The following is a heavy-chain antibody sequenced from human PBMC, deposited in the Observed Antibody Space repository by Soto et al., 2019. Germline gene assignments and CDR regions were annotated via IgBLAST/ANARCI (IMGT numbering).Heavy chain of an antibody. D-gene: IGHD3-22*01. CDR1: GGTFSSYA. V-gene: IGHV1-69*13. CDR2: IIPIFGTA. Sequence: GASVKVSCKDPGGTFSSYATRWVRQAPAQGLEWMGGIIPIFGTANYAQKFQGRVTITADESTSTASMELSSLRSEDTAVYYCASGVNCCDSSCFVYRCQGTLVSVSS. J-gene: IGHJ4*02. CDR3: ASGVNCCDSSCFVY.